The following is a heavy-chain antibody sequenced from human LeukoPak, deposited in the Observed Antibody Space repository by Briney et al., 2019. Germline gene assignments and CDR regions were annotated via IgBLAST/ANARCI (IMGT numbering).Heavy chain of an antibody. CDR1: GFSFSAYA. J-gene: IGHJ4*02. Sequence: GGSLRLSCVASGFSFSAYAMHWVRQAPGEGLEYVSGISTNGDGTYYANSVKGRFAIFRDNSKNTLYLQMSSLTAEDMAVYYCARYGSGSCYAYWAQGTLVTVSS. CDR2: ISTNGDGT. V-gene: IGHV3-64*01. CDR3: ARYGSGSCYAY. D-gene: IGHD3-10*01.